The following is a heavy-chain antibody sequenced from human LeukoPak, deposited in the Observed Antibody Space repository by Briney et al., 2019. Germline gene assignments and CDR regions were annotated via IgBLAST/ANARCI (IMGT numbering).Heavy chain of an antibody. D-gene: IGHD3-10*01. Sequence: PSETLSLTCTVSGGSISSYYWSWIRQPAGKGLEWIGSIYTSGSTNYKPSLKSRVTMSVDTSKNQFSLKLSSVTAADTAVYYCARGIRGSATNWFDPWGQGTLVTVSS. CDR1: GGSISSYY. J-gene: IGHJ5*02. CDR3: ARGIRGSATNWFDP. V-gene: IGHV4-4*07. CDR2: IYTSGST.